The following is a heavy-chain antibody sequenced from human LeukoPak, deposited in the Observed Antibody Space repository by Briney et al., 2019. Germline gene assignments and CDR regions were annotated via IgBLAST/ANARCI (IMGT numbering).Heavy chain of an antibody. J-gene: IGHJ6*02. CDR3: ARDARVCTNGVCYGMDV. Sequence: SETLSLTCTVPGGSVSSGSYYWSWIRQPPGKGLEWIVYIYYSGSTNYNPSLKSRVTISVDTSKNQFSLKLSSVTAADTAVYYCARDARVCTNGVCYGMDVWGQGTTVTVSS. CDR2: IYYSGST. V-gene: IGHV4-61*01. D-gene: IGHD2-8*01. CDR1: GGSVSSGSYY.